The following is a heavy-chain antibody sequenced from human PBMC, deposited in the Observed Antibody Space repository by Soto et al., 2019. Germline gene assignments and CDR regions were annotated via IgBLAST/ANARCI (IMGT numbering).Heavy chain of an antibody. J-gene: IGHJ5*02. CDR1: GLSLSTSGEA. D-gene: IGHD3-10*01. V-gene: IGHV2-5*02. CDR3: AHYVSASPAGWFDP. Sequence: QITLKESGPTLVKPTQTLTLTCSFSGLSLSTSGEAVGWIRQPPGKALEWLALIYWDDDKLFNPTLKTRLTITKDTSKTQVVLTLTNMDPVDTATYSCAHYVSASPAGWFDPWGQGILVTVSS. CDR2: IYWDDDK.